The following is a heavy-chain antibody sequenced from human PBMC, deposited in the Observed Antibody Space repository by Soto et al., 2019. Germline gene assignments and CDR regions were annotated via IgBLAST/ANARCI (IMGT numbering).Heavy chain of an antibody. V-gene: IGHV1-69*13. J-gene: IGHJ5*02. CDR2: IIPIFGTA. Sequence: SVKVSCKASGGTFSSYAISWVRQAPGQGLEWMGGIIPIFGTANYAQKFQGRVTITADESTSTAYMELSSVTAADTAVYYCARGYCSGGSCYSGRRFPNWFDPWGQGTLVTVSS. CDR3: ARGYCSGGSCYSGRRFPNWFDP. D-gene: IGHD2-15*01. CDR1: GGTFSSYA.